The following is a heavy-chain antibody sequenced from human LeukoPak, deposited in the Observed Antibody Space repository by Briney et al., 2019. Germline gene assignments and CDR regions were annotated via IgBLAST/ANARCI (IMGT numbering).Heavy chain of an antibody. Sequence: PGGSLRLSCAASGYSFSIYYMTWVRQAPGKGLEWVSAISGSGGSTYYADSVKGRFTISRDNSKNTLYLQMNSLRAEDTAVYYCVKDGGWRYGYGYLWYFDSWGAGTLVTVSS. V-gene: IGHV3-23*01. D-gene: IGHD5-18*01. CDR1: GYSFSIYY. J-gene: IGHJ4*02. CDR3: VKDGGWRYGYGYLWYFDS. CDR2: ISGSGGST.